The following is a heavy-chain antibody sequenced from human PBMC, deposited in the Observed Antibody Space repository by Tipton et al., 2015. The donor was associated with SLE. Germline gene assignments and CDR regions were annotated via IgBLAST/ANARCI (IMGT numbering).Heavy chain of an antibody. D-gene: IGHD6-19*01. CDR2: IYSGGSA. CDR3: AREVYKGSGWYYDAFDI. Sequence: SLRLSCAASGFTFSSYAMSWVRQAPGKGLEWVSVIYSGGSAYYADSVKGRFTISRDNAKNSLYLQMSSLRAEDTAVYYCAREVYKGSGWYYDAFDIWGQGNMVTVSS. J-gene: IGHJ3*02. V-gene: IGHV3-23*03. CDR1: GFTFSSYA.